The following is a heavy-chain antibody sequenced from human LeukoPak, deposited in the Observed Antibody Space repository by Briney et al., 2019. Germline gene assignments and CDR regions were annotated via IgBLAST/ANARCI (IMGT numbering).Heavy chain of an antibody. J-gene: IGHJ4*02. CDR1: GYTLTELS. CDR2: FDPEDGET. Sequence: ASVTVSCKVSGYTLTELSMHWVRQAPGKGLEWRGGFDPEDGETIYARKFQGRVTMTEDRSTDTAYMELSSLKSEDTAVYYCATGKDRSGYYYSLDYWGQGTLVAVSS. CDR3: ATGKDRSGYYYSLDY. D-gene: IGHD3-22*01. V-gene: IGHV1-24*01.